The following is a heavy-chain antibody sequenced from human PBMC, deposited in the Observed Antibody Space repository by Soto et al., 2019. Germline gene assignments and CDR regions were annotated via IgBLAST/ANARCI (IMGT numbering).Heavy chain of an antibody. J-gene: IGHJ5*02. V-gene: IGHV4-34*01. D-gene: IGHD3-16*01. Sequence: SETLSLTCAVYGGFLSESYWTWIRQPPGKGLEWIGEINHVGGTNYNPSLKSRVTMSVDTSQNQFSLRLISVTAADTAMYFCVRIRYQLPSSILWLDPWGQGTPVTVS. CDR3: VRIRYQLPSSILWLDP. CDR2: INHVGGT. CDR1: GGFLSESY.